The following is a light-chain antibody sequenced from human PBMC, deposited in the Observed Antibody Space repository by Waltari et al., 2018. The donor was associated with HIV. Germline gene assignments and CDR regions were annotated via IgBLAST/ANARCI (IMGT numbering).Light chain of an antibody. CDR1: SSNIGNNF. CDR2: DIT. J-gene: IGLJ3*02. Sequence: QSVLTQPPSVSAASGQKVTISCSGSSSNIGNNFVSWYQQLPGIAPKLLIYDITQRPSGNPDRFSGSKPGTSATLAITGLQTGDEADYYCGTWDGSLNVWVFGGGTKVTV. V-gene: IGLV1-51*01. CDR3: GTWDGSLNVWV.